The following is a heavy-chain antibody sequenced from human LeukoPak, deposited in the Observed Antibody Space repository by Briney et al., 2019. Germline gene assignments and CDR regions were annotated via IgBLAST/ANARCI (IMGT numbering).Heavy chain of an antibody. V-gene: IGHV3-30*02. D-gene: IGHD6-19*01. Sequence: GGSLRLSCVASGFTFSSNGMHWVRQAPGKGLEWVTFIQYDGSKKYYADSVKGRFTISRDNAKNSLYLQMNSLRAEDTAVYYCARDPPAPRQWLSSGYYFDYWGQGTLVTVSS. CDR2: IQYDGSKK. J-gene: IGHJ4*02. CDR1: GFTFSSNG. CDR3: ARDPPAPRQWLSSGYYFDY.